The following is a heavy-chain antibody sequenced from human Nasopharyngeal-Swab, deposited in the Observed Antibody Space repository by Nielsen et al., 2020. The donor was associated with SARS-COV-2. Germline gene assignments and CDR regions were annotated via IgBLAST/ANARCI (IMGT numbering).Heavy chain of an antibody. J-gene: IGHJ4*02. Sequence: SETLSLTCKVSGGSIRSDPFYWGWLRQPPGEGLEWIGSIYNTGTTFYNPSLESRATLSRDTSKNEFSLRLSSLAAADSAVYFCAREVGARAGYVYWGQGLLVTVSS. D-gene: IGHD1-26*01. CDR3: AREVGARAGYVY. CDR2: IYNTGTT. V-gene: IGHV4-39*07. CDR1: GGSIRSDPFY.